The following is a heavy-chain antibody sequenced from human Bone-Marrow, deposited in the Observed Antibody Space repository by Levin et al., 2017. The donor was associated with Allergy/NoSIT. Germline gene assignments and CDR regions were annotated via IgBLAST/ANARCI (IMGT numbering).Heavy chain of an antibody. J-gene: IGHJ4*02. CDR2: INHSGST. CDR1: GGSFSGYY. Sequence: SETLSLTCAVYGGSFSGYYWSWIRQPPGKGLEWIGEINHSGSTNYNPSLESRVTISVDTSKNQFSLKLSSVTAADTAVDYCALFGSYVDYWGQGTLVTVSS. D-gene: IGHD1-26*01. CDR3: ALFGSYVDY. V-gene: IGHV4-34*01.